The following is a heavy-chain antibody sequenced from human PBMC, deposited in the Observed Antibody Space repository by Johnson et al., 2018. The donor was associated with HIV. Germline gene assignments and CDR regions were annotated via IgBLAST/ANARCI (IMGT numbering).Heavy chain of an antibody. CDR2: ISYDGSNK. J-gene: IGHJ3*02. CDR1: GFTFSSYA. D-gene: IGHD3-16*01. Sequence: QVQLVESGGGVVQPGRSLRLSCAASGFTFSSYAMHWVRQAPGKGLEWVAVISYDGSNKYHVDSVKGRFTISRDNSKNTLYLQMNSLRAEDTAVYYCAKPMISSIAPLDVFDIWGQGTMVTVSS. V-gene: IGHV3-30-3*02. CDR3: AKPMISSIAPLDVFDI.